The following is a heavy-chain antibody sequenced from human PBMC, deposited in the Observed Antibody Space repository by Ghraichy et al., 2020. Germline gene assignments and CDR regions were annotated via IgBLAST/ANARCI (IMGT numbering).Heavy chain of an antibody. Sequence: GGSLRLSCAASGFTFSGSAIHWVRQASGKGLEWVGRIRSKANNHVTAYAASVKGRFTISRDDSKSTEYLQMNSLKTEDTAVYYCTRLMTTVTTAGDTWGQGTLVTVSS. D-gene: IGHD4-17*01. CDR2: IRSKANNHVT. CDR1: GFTFSGSA. V-gene: IGHV3-73*01. J-gene: IGHJ5*02. CDR3: TRLMTTVTTAGDT.